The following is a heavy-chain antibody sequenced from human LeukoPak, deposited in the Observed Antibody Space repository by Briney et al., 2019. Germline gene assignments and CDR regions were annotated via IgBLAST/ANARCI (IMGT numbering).Heavy chain of an antibody. D-gene: IGHD6-19*01. CDR2: IIPILGIA. J-gene: IGHJ4*02. V-gene: IGHV1-69*04. CDR1: GGTFSSYA. Sequence: SVKVSCKASGGTFSSYAISWVRQAPGQGLEWMGRIIPILGIANYAQKFQGRVTITADKSTSTAYMELSSLRSDDTAVYYCVTIAVAGSEGYWGQGTLVTVSS. CDR3: VTIAVAGSEGY.